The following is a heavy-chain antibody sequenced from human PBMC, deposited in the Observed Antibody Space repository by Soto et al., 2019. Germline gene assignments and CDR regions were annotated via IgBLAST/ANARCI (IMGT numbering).Heavy chain of an antibody. CDR1: GFAFSTYG. V-gene: IGHV3-30*18. CDR3: AKDFGAWSDS. CDR2: ISYDGTDK. Sequence: QVHLVESGGGVVQPGRSLTIYCVGSGFAFSTYGMHWVRQAPAKGLEWVALISYDGTDKYYADSVKGRFSISRDNSKQMLSLQMDSLRPEDTAVYYCAKDFGAWSDSWGQGTLVNVSS. J-gene: IGHJ5*02. D-gene: IGHD6-19*01.